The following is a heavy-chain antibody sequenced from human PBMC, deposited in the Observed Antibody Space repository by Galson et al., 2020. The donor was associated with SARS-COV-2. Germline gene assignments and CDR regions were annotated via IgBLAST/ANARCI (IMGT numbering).Heavy chain of an antibody. CDR2: IWYDGTNK. CDR1: GFIFINYG. CDR3: ARDSGTYQFDY. J-gene: IGHJ4*02. V-gene: IGHV3-33*01. D-gene: IGHD3-10*01. Sequence: GGSLRLSCAASGFIFINYGMHWVRQAPGKGLEWVAVIWYDGTNKYYADSVKGRFTISRDNSKNTLYLQMNSLRAEDTAIYYCARDSGTYQFDYWGQGTLVTVSS.